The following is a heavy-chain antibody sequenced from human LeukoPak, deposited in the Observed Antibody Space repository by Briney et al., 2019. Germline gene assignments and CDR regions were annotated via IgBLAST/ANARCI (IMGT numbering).Heavy chain of an antibody. D-gene: IGHD3-22*01. CDR3: ARGPHERSGYPDD. Sequence: PGGSLRLSCAASGFTFSNYWMTWVRQTPGKGPEWVAIIKEDGREKYYVDSVRGRFTISRDNAMNSLSLQMNRLRADDTAVYYCARGPHERSGYPDDWGQGTLVIVSS. CDR1: GFTFSNYW. J-gene: IGHJ4*02. CDR2: IKEDGREK. V-gene: IGHV3-7*01.